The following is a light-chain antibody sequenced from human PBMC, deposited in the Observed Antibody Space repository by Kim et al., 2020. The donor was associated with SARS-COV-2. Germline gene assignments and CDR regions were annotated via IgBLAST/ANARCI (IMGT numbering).Light chain of an antibody. CDR1: QSVSSC. CDR2: DAS. J-gene: IGKJ5*01. V-gene: IGKV3-11*01. Sequence: PLSCWASQSVSSCLAWYQQKPGQAPRLLVYDASNRATGIPARFSGSGSETDFTLTISSLEPEDFAVYYCQQYSNLITFGQGTRLEIK. CDR3: QQYSNLIT.